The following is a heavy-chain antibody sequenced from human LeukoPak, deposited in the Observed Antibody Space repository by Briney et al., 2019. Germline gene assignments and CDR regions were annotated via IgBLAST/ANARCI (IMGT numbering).Heavy chain of an antibody. V-gene: IGHV1-18*04. J-gene: IGHJ5*02. Sequence: GASVTVSCKASGYTFTNYGISWVRQAPGQGLEWMGWINTYNGNTNYAQKFQGRVTMTTGTSTSTAYMELRSLRSDDTAVYYCARNSPRDVAGRQFLPGVLSLLSQCDNCFDPWGQGTLVSVSS. CDR1: GYTFTNYG. CDR2: INTYNGNT. CDR3: ARNSPRDVAGRQFLPGVLSLLSQCDNCFDP. D-gene: IGHD7-27*01.